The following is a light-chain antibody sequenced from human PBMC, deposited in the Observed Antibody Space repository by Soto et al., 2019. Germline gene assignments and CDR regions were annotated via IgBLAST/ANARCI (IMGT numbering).Light chain of an antibody. CDR2: GGS. J-gene: IGKJ1*01. CDR1: QSVSSNH. Sequence: DIVLTQSPGTLSLSPGERATLYCRASQSVSSNHLAWYQQKPGQAPRLLIYGGSSRATGIPVRFSGSGSETDFTLTITRLEPEDFAMYYCQQYEKWPWTFGQGTKVDIK. CDR3: QQYEKWPWT. V-gene: IGKV3-20*01.